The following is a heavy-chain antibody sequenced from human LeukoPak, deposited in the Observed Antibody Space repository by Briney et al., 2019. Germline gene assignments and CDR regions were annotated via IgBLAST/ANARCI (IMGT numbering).Heavy chain of an antibody. Sequence: GRSLRLSCAASGFTCSDYAMNWIRQAPGKGLEWISYISSIRGNALYYSDSVRGRFTISRDNAKNSLFLQMNSLRVEDTAVYYCARLPYVHYMDVWGKGTTVTVSS. CDR2: ISSIRGNAL. J-gene: IGHJ6*03. CDR1: GFTCSDYA. V-gene: IGHV3-48*04. D-gene: IGHD3-10*02. CDR3: ARLPYVHYMDV.